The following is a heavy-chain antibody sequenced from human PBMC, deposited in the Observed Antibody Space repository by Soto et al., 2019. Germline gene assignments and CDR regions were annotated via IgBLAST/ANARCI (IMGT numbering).Heavy chain of an antibody. Sequence: ETLSLTCTVSGGSVSSGSYYWSWIRQPPGKGLEWIGYVYYTGRTQYNPSLKSRVTISIDTSENQFSLRLSSVTAADTAVYYCARDFDYFDYWGQGTLVTVSS. CDR1: GGSVSSGSYY. J-gene: IGHJ4*02. V-gene: IGHV4-61*01. D-gene: IGHD3-3*01. CDR3: ARDFDYFDY. CDR2: VYYTGRT.